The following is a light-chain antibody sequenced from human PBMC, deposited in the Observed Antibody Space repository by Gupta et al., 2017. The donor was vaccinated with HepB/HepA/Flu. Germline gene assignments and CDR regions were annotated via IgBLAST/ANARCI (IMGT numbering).Light chain of an antibody. CDR2: RNN. J-gene: IGLJ2*01. Sequence: QSVLTPPPSASGTPGQRVTFSCSGSSSSFGGNYVYWYHQLPGTAPKLLIYRNNQRPSGVPDRFSGSKSGTSASLAISGLRSEDEADYYCAAWDDSLSAVVFGGGTKLTV. CDR3: AAWDDSLSAVV. V-gene: IGLV1-47*01. CDR1: SSSFGGNY.